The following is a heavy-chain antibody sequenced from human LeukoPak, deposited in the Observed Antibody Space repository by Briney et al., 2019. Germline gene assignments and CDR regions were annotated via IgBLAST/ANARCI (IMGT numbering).Heavy chain of an antibody. D-gene: IGHD2-15*01. Sequence: SETLSLTCTVSGGSVSSGSYYWSWIRQPPGKGLEWIGYIYYSGSTNYNPSLKSRVAISVDTSENRFSLKLSSVTAADTAVYYCARDCSGGSCYGAFDIWGQGTMVTVSS. CDR1: GGSVSSGSYY. J-gene: IGHJ3*02. V-gene: IGHV4-61*01. CDR3: ARDCSGGSCYGAFDI. CDR2: IYYSGST.